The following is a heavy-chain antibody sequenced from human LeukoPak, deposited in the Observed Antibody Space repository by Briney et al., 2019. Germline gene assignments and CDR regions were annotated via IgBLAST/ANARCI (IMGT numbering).Heavy chain of an antibody. D-gene: IGHD3-10*01. J-gene: IGHJ4*02. CDR1: GFTFSSFW. CDR3: ARDLEEEYYYGSGSYVLDY. V-gene: IGHV3-74*01. CDR2: INTDGNST. Sequence: GGSLRLSCAASGFTFSSFWMHWVRQAPGKGLVWVSRINTDGNSTTYADSVKGRFTISRDNAKNSLYLQMNSLRAEDTAVYYCARDLEEEYYYGSGSYVLDYWGQGTLVTVSS.